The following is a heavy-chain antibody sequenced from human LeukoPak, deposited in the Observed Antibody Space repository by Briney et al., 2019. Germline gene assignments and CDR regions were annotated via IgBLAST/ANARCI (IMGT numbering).Heavy chain of an antibody. CDR1: GGTFSSYA. V-gene: IGHV1-69*05. J-gene: IGHJ4*02. D-gene: IGHD5-18*01. CDR2: IIPIFGTA. Sequence: GASVKVSCKASGGTFSSYAISWVRQAPGQGLEWMGRIIPIFGTANYAQKFQGRVTITTDESTSTAYMELSSLRSEDTAVYYCARNVEPTVDTAMVSAFDYWGQGTLVTVSS. CDR3: ARNVEPTVDTAMVSAFDY.